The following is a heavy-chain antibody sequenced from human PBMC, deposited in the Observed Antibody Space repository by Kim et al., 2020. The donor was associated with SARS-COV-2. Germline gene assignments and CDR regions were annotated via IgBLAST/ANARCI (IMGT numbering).Heavy chain of an antibody. V-gene: IGHV3-23*01. J-gene: IGHJ4*02. CDR2: DDSA. D-gene: IGHD5-12*01. Sequence: DDSAYCAESVTGRFTVSRDSARNTLYLQMKSLRVDDTAVYYCVKGAWLDYWGPGTLVTVSS. CDR3: VKGAWLDY.